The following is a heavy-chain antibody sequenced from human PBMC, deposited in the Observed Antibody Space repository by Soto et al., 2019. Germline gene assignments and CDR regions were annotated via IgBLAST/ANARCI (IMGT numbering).Heavy chain of an antibody. CDR3: ARDRDYYYDNSDKYHYHYAMDV. D-gene: IGHD3-22*01. CDR1: GYTFTNYA. V-gene: IGHV1-18*04. Sequence: QVQLVQSGTEVKKPGASVKVSCKASGYTFTNYAISWVRQAPGQGLEWMGWISAYSDRTNYAQNPQGRVTMTTDTATSTAYMEVRSLRSDDTAVYYCARDRDYYYDNSDKYHYHYAMDVWGQGTTVTISS. J-gene: IGHJ6*02. CDR2: ISAYSDRT.